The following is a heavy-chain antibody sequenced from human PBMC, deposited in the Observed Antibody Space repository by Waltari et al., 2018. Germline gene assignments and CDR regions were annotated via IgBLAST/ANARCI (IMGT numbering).Heavy chain of an antibody. V-gene: IGHV4-39*07. CDR1: GGSISSSSYY. Sequence: QLQLQESGPGLVKPSETLSLTCTVSGGSISSSSYYWGWIRQPPGKGLEWIGSIYYSGSTYYNPSLKSRVTISVDTSKNQFSLKLSSVTAADTAVYYCARVGEQQLVLALDYWGQGTLVTVSS. D-gene: IGHD6-13*01. J-gene: IGHJ4*02. CDR3: ARVGEQQLVLALDY. CDR2: IYYSGST.